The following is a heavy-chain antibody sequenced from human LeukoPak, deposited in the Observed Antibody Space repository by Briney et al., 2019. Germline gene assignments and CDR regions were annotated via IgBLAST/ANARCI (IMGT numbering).Heavy chain of an antibody. V-gene: IGHV4-59*01. Sequence: SETLSLTCTVSGGSISSYYWSWIRQPPGKGLEWIGYIYYSGSTNYNPSLKSRVTISVDTSKNQFSLKLSSVTAADTAVYYCARERVRAAAGGGSVSCGMDVWGKGTTVTVSS. CDR3: ARERVRAAAGGGSVSCGMDV. CDR2: IYYSGST. J-gene: IGHJ6*04. CDR1: GGSISSYY. D-gene: IGHD6-13*01.